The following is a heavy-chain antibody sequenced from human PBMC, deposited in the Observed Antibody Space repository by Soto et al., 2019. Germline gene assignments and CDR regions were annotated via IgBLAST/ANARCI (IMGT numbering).Heavy chain of an antibody. V-gene: IGHV3-48*03. CDR1: GFTFSSYE. J-gene: IGHJ6*02. CDR2: ISSSGSTI. D-gene: IGHD1-26*01. CDR3: ARWRELKPFYYYYGMDV. Sequence: PGGSLRLSCAASGFTFSSYEMNWVRQAPGKXLEWVSYISSSGSTIYYADSVKGRFTISRDNAKNSLYLQMNSLRAEDTAVYYCARWRELKPFYYYYGMDVWGQGTTVTVSS.